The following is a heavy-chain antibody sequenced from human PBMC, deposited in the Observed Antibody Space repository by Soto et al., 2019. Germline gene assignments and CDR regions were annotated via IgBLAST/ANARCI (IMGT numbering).Heavy chain of an antibody. J-gene: IGHJ4*02. Sequence: EVQLLESGGGLVQPGGSLRLSCAGSGFTFSSYAMNWVRQAPGKGLEWVSGISASGSSTYYADSVKGRFTISRDNSKNTRYLQMNSLRAEDTGVYYCAKGRTERGSGPGPFDYWGQGLLVSVSS. CDR3: AKGRTERGSGPGPFDY. V-gene: IGHV3-23*01. CDR1: GFTFSSYA. CDR2: ISASGSST. D-gene: IGHD6-25*01.